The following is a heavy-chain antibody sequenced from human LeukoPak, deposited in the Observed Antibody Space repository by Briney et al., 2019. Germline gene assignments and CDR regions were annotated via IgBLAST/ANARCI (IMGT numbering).Heavy chain of an antibody. CDR3: ARMDLIVGATNFDY. CDR1: GYAFTGYY. V-gene: IGHV1-2*06. CDR2: INPNSGGT. Sequence: ASVKVSCKASGYAFTGYYIHWVRQAPGQGLEWMGRINPNSGGTNYAQKLQGRVTMTTDTSTSTAYMELRSLRSDDTAVYYCARMDLIVGATNFDYWGQGTLVTVSS. D-gene: IGHD1-26*01. J-gene: IGHJ4*02.